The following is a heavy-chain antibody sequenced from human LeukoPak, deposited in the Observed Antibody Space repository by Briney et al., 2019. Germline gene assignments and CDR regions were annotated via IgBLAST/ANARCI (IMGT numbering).Heavy chain of an antibody. D-gene: IGHD6-13*01. J-gene: IGHJ3*02. CDR2: IYHTGST. CDR1: GGSITTKNW. Sequence: SETLSLTCAVSGGSITTKNWWIWVRQPPGRGLEWIGEIYHTGSTNYHPSLKSRLTISRDKSKNQFSLKLTSVTAADTAVYYCASFPIAAAPDAFDIWGQGTMVTVSS. V-gene: IGHV4-4*02. CDR3: ASFPIAAAPDAFDI.